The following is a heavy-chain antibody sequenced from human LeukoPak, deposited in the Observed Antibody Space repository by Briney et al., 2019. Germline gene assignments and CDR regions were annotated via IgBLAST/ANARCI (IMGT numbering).Heavy chain of an antibody. Sequence: PSETLSLTCTVSGGSITSSPYYWVWIRQPPGKGLEWIGTIHYSGNTYYSPSLKSRVTISVDTSKNQVSLRLSSVTAADTAVYYCGRYQVGTIFAYWGQGTPVTVSS. V-gene: IGHV4-39*01. CDR3: GRYQVGTIFAY. D-gene: IGHD2-21*02. CDR2: IHYSGNT. J-gene: IGHJ4*02. CDR1: GGSITSSPYY.